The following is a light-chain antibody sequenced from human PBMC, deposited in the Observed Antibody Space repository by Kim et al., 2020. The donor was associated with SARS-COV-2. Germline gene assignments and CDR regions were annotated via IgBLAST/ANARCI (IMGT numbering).Light chain of an antibody. J-gene: IGLJ3*02. V-gene: IGLV2-8*01. CDR2: EVS. Sequence: GQSVTIACTGTSSDVGNYNYVSWYQKHPGKAPKLMIYEVSKRPSGVPDRFSGSKSGNTASLTVSALQAEDEADYYCSSYGGNNDVVFGGGTQLTVL. CDR1: SSDVGNYNY. CDR3: SSYGGNNDVV.